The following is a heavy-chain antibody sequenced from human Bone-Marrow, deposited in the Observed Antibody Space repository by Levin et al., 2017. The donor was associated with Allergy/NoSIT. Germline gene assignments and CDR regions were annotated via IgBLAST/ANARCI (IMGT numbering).Heavy chain of an antibody. D-gene: IGHD3-10*01. V-gene: IGHV3-53*01. CDR2: IYSGGST. J-gene: IGHJ6*02. Sequence: PGGSLRLSCAASGFTVSSNYMSWVRQAPGKGLEWVSVIYSGGSTYYADSVKGRFTISRDNSKNTLYLQMNSLRAEDTAVYYCARGFVWFGELLQPKSYYYYGMDVWGQGTTVTVSS. CDR3: ARGFVWFGELLQPKSYYYYGMDV. CDR1: GFTVSSNY.